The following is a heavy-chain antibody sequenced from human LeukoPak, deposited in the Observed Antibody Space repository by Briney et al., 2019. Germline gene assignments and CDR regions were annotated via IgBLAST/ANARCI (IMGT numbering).Heavy chain of an antibody. Sequence: SETLSLTCTVSGGSISSYYWSWIRQPPGKGLEWIGYIYYSGSTNYNPSLKSRVTISVDTSKNQFSLKLSSVTAADTAVYYCARGRGAYRYYYYYMDVWGKGTTVTVSS. CDR2: IYYSGST. CDR3: ARGRGAYRYYYYYMDV. V-gene: IGHV4-59*01. J-gene: IGHJ6*03. CDR1: GGSISSYY. D-gene: IGHD3-16*02.